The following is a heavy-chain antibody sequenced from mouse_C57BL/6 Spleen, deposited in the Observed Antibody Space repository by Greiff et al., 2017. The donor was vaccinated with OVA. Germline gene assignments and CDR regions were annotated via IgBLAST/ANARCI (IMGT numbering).Heavy chain of an antibody. J-gene: IGHJ4*01. CDR2: IYPGDGDT. CDR1: GYAFSSSW. Sequence: VKLQESGPELVKPGASVKISCKASGYAFSSSWMNWVKQRPGKGLEWIGRIYPGDGDTNYNGKFKGKATLTADKSSSTAYMQLSSLTSEDSAVYFCARSTVVAREDAMDYWGQGTSVTVSS. CDR3: ARSTVVAREDAMDY. D-gene: IGHD1-1*01. V-gene: IGHV1-82*01.